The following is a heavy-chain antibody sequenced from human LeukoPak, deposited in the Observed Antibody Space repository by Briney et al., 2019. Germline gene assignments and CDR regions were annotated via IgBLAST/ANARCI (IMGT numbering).Heavy chain of an antibody. D-gene: IGHD3-22*01. CDR1: GFTFSDYY. Sequence: PGGSLRLSCAASGFTFSDYYVSWIRQDPGKGLEWVSYISSSGGTIYYADSVKGRFTISGDNAKNSLYLQMNSLRAEDTAVYYCARCFYDTSAYYFDYWGQGTLVTVSS. V-gene: IGHV3-11*01. CDR3: ARCFYDTSAYYFDY. J-gene: IGHJ4*02. CDR2: ISSSGGTI.